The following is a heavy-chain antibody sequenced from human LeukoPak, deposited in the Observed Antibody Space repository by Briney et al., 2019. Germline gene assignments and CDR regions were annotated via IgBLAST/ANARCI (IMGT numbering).Heavy chain of an antibody. J-gene: IGHJ6*02. CDR3: AADLGGSQSEPSYYYYYGMDV. D-gene: IGHD1-26*01. CDR1: GFTFTSSA. Sequence: SVKVSCKASGFTFTSSAMQWVRQARGQRLERIGWIVVGSGNTNYAQKFQERVTITRDMSTSTAYMELSSLRSEDTAVYYCAADLGGSQSEPSYYYYYGMDVWGQGTTVTVSS. CDR2: IVVGSGNT. V-gene: IGHV1-58*02.